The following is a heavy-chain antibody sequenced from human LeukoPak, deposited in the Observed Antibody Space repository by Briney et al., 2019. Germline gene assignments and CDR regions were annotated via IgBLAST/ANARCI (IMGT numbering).Heavy chain of an antibody. J-gene: IGHJ4*01. CDR1: GFTFSSYS. Sequence: GGSLRLSCAASGFTFSSYSMNWVRQAPGKGLEWVSSISSSSSYIYYADSVKGRFTISRDNAKNSLYLQMNSLRAEDTAVYYCAREADGDYHLDYWGQGTLVNVSS. CDR2: ISSSSSYI. V-gene: IGHV3-21*01. D-gene: IGHD4-17*01. CDR3: AREADGDYHLDY.